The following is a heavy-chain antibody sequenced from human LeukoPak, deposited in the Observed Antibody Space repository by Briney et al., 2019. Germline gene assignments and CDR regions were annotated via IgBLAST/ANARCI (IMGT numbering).Heavy chain of an antibody. CDR1: VFTFSSYR. D-gene: IGHD5-24*01. V-gene: IGHV3-21*01. Sequence: RGTLRLSCAPSVFTFSSYRMNSVRQAPGTGLEWVSSISSSSSYIYYADSVKCRFTISRDNAKNLLYLQMTSLRAEDTAVYYCESPSSGREMATSFGYWGQGTLVTVSS. J-gene: IGHJ4*02. CDR2: ISSSSSYI. CDR3: ESPSSGREMATSFGY.